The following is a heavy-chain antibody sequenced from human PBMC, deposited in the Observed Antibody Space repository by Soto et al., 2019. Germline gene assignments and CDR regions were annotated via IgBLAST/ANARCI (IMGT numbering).Heavy chain of an antibody. J-gene: IGHJ6*03. Sequence: ASLKVSCKASGYTFTSYDINWVRQATGQGLEWMGWMNPNSGNTDYAQKFQGRVTMTRNTSISTAYMELSSLRSEDTAVYYCARGPLGCSSTSCYYYYMDVWGKGTTVTVSS. V-gene: IGHV1-8*01. CDR2: MNPNSGNT. D-gene: IGHD2-2*01. CDR3: ARGPLGCSSTSCYYYYMDV. CDR1: GYTFTSYD.